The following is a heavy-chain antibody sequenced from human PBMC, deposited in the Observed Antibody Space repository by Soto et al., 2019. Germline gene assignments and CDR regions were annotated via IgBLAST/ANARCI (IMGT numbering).Heavy chain of an antibody. CDR3: AKARRRMVAAADY. Sequence: EVQLLESGGGLVQPGGSLRLSCAASGFSFSSYAMSWVRQAPGKGLEWVSAISGSGGSTYYADSVKGRFTIARDNSKNTLYLQMNSLRAEDTAVYYCAKARRRMVAAADYWGQGTLVTVSS. D-gene: IGHD6-13*01. CDR2: ISGSGGST. V-gene: IGHV3-23*01. CDR1: GFSFSSYA. J-gene: IGHJ4*02.